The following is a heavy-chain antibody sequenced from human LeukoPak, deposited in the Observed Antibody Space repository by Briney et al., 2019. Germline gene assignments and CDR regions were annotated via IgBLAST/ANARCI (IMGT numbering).Heavy chain of an antibody. J-gene: IGHJ4*02. Sequence: SETLSLTCTVSGGSIPISTYYWGWVRQPPGKGLEWIGSIYYSGTTKYNPSLKSRVTISVDTSKNQFSLKLSSVTAADTAVYYCARGVSTFDYWGQGTLVTVSS. CDR1: GGSIPISTYY. V-gene: IGHV4-39*07. CDR3: ARGVSTFDY. D-gene: IGHD3-16*01. CDR2: IYYSGTT.